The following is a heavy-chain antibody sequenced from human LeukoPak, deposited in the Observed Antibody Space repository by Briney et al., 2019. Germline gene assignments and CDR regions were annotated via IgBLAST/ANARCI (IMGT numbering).Heavy chain of an antibody. Sequence: PSETLSLTCVVSGGSISSTSYYWGWIRQPPGKGLEWIGYIYYSGSTNYNPSLKSRVTISVDTSKNQFSLKLSSVTAADTAVYYCARYNYDFWSGYSKWFDPWGQGTLVTVSS. J-gene: IGHJ5*02. CDR3: ARYNYDFWSGYSKWFDP. CDR1: GGSISSTSYY. D-gene: IGHD3-3*01. V-gene: IGHV4-61*05. CDR2: IYYSGST.